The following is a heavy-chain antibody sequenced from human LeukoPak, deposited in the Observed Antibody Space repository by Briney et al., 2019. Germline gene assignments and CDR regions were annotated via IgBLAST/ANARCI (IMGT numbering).Heavy chain of an antibody. J-gene: IGHJ5*02. D-gene: IGHD3-22*01. Sequence: GASVKVSCKASGYTFTGYYMHWVRQAPGQGLEWMGWINPNSGGTNYAQKFQGRVTMTRDTSISTAYMKLSRLRSDDTAVYYCARGLGYYDSSGYYGLDYNWFDPWGQGTLVTVSS. CDR2: INPNSGGT. CDR3: ARGLGYYDSSGYYGLDYNWFDP. CDR1: GYTFTGYY. V-gene: IGHV1-2*02.